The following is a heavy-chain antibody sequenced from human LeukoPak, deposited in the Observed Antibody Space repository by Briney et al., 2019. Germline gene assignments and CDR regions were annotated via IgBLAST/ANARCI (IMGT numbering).Heavy chain of an antibody. D-gene: IGHD3-10*01. CDR3: ATSYGSGSYYLDY. CDR1: GYTLTELS. CDR2: FDPEDGET. V-gene: IGHV1-24*01. J-gene: IGHJ4*02. Sequence: ASVKVSCEVSGYTLTELSMHWVRQAPGKGLEWMGGFDPEDGETIYAQKFQGRVTMTEDTSTDTAYMELSSLRSEDTAVYYCATSYGSGSYYLDYWGQGTLVTVSS.